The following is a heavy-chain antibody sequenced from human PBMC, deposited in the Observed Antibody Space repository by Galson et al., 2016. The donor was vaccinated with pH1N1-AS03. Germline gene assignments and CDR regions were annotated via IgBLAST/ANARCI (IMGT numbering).Heavy chain of an antibody. J-gene: IGHJ4*02. V-gene: IGHV4-39*02. D-gene: IGHD3-10*01. CDR1: GASISSRSYH. CDR2: VDYNVGT. Sequence: SETLSLTCSVSGASISSRSYHWVWIRQPPGKGLEWIGIVDYNVGTYYNPSLKSRVTIPADTSNSRFSLKLTSVTAADTAIYYCATYVAGEGGRGYWGPGTLVTVSS. CDR3: ATYVAGEGGRGY.